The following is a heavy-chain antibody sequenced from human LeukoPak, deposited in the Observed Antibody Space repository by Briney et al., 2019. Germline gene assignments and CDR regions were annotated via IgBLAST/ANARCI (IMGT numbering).Heavy chain of an antibody. CDR2: INSDGSST. V-gene: IGHV3-74*01. CDR1: GFTFSSYW. CDR3: ARAAGRSYNDAFDI. D-gene: IGHD1-26*01. Sequence: SGGSLRLSCAASGFTFSSYWMHWVRQAPGKGLGWVSRINSDGSSTSYADSVKGRFTISRDNAKNTLYLQMNSLRAEDTAVYYCARAAGRSYNDAFDIWGQGTMVTVSS. J-gene: IGHJ3*02.